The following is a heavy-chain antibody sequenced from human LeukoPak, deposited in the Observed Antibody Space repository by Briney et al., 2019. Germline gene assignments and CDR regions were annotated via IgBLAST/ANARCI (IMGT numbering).Heavy chain of an antibody. CDR2: ISAYNGNT. J-gene: IGHJ6*02. D-gene: IGHD6-13*01. V-gene: IGHV1-18*04. CDR1: GYTFTGYY. Sequence: ASVKVSCKASGYTFTGYYMHWVRQAPGQGLEWMGWISAYNGNTNYAQKLQGRVTMTTDTSTSTAYMELRSLRSDDTAVYYCARATSGSWYYYYGMDVWGQGTTVTVSS. CDR3: ARATSGSWYYYYGMDV.